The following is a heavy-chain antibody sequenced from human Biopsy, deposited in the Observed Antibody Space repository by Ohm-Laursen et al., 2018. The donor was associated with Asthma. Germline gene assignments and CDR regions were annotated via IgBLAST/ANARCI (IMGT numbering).Heavy chain of an antibody. CDR3: ARMITIFGVVSRGMDV. CDR2: ISHDGNKR. D-gene: IGHD3-3*01. J-gene: IGHJ6*02. V-gene: IGHV3-30*03. CDR1: GFTFRTYA. Sequence: SLRLSCAAPGFTFRTYAMHWVRQPPGKGLEWVALISHDGNKRYSADSVKGRLTISRDNSKNTVYLQMNSLRVEDTAVYYCARMITIFGVVSRGMDVWGQGTTVTVSS.